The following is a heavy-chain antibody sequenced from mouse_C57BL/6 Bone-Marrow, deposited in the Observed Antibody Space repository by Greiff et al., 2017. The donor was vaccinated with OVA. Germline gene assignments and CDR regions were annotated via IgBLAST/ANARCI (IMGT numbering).Heavy chain of an antibody. CDR2: IHPNSGST. CDR3: ARYDYDYDGDYAMDY. CDR1: GYTFTSYW. D-gene: IGHD2-4*01. Sequence: QVQLKQPGAELVKPGASVKLSCKASGYTFTSYWMHWVKQRPGQGLEWIGMIHPNSGSTNYNEKFKSKATLTVDKSSSTAYMQLSSLTSEDSAVYYCARYDYDYDGDYAMDYWGQGTSVTVSS. V-gene: IGHV1-64*01. J-gene: IGHJ4*01.